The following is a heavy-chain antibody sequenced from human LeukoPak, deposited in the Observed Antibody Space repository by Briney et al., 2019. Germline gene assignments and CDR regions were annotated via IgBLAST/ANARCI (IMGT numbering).Heavy chain of an antibody. CDR2: IYYSGST. J-gene: IGHJ4*02. D-gene: IGHD2-21*02. CDR1: GGSISSYY. V-gene: IGHV4-59*12. CDR3: ARGSIVLVTAIL. Sequence: SETLSLTCTVSGGSISSYYWSWIRQPPGKGLEWIGYIYYSGSTNYNPSLKSRVTISVDTSKNQFSLKLSSVTAADTAVYYCARGSIVLVTAILWGQGTLVTVSS.